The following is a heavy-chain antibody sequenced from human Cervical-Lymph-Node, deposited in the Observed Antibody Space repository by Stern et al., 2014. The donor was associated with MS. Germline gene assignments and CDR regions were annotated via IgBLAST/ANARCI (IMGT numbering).Heavy chain of an antibody. D-gene: IGHD3-16*01. CDR3: AREATLILVGIDY. CDR1: GYTFTAFF. V-gene: IGHV1-2*06. Sequence: VQLVESGTKMQKPGASVKVSCKASGYTFTAFFIHWVRHVPGQGLEWMGRLDPNSDDPTYAQKFQDRVTLTRDTSIGTAYLELSRLTSADTAVYYCAREATLILVGIDYWGQGTQVTVSS. J-gene: IGHJ4*02. CDR2: LDPNSDDP.